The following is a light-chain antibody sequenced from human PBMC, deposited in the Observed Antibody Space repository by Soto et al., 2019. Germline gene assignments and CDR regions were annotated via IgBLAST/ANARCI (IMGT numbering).Light chain of an antibody. J-gene: IGKJ1*01. CDR1: QTISTH. CDR3: QQSYGIPRT. Sequence: DILMTQSPSSLSASVGDRVTITCRASQTISTHLNWYQQKPGKAPNVLIYAASTLPTGVPSRFSVSGSGTNFTLTITPLQPEDYATYYCQQSYGIPRTFGQGTKVEVK. V-gene: IGKV1-39*01. CDR2: AAS.